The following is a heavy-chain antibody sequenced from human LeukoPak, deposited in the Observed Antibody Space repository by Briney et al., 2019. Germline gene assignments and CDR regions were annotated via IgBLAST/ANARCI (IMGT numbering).Heavy chain of an antibody. CDR3: ARDHGDYVGVKVGFDS. D-gene: IGHD4-17*01. J-gene: IGHJ4*02. CDR2: ISGHNGNT. V-gene: IGHV1-18*01. Sequence: ASVKVSCKASGYTFTNYGISWVRQAPGQGLEWVARISGHNGNTAYAQKVEDRVTLTADTSTAYLELRSLTSDDTAVYYCARDHGDYVGVKVGFDSWGQGTLVTVSS. CDR1: GYTFTNYG.